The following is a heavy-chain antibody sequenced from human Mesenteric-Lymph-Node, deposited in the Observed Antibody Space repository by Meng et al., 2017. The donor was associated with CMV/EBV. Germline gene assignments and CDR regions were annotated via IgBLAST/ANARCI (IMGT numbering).Heavy chain of an antibody. CDR2: INPDIGII. V-gene: IGHV1-2*02. CDR3: ARGRGYSYGYIPTFDV. D-gene: IGHD5-18*01. CDR1: GYTFTSYY. Sequence: ASVKVSCKASGYTFTSYYMHWVRQAPGQGLVWMGWINPDIGIINYPQKFQGRVTMTRDTSISTVYMELSSLRSDDTALYYCARGRGYSYGYIPTFDVWGQGSLVTVSS. J-gene: IGHJ3*01.